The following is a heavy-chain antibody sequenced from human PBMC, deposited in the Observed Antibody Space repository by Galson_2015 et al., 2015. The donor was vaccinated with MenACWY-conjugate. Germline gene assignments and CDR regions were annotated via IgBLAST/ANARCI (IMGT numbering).Heavy chain of an antibody. V-gene: IGHV3-74*01. CDR3: ARDRSYSLDV. CDR1: GFTFSSSR. D-gene: IGHD3-16*02. J-gene: IGHJ6*02. Sequence: SLSLSCAASGFTFSSSRMHCVRQGPGTRVVPVSSITSAGRTTTCADSVNGRFIISRDHAKNTLYLQMNSLRAEDTAVYYCARDRSYSLDVWGQGTTVTVSS. CDR2: ITSAGRTT.